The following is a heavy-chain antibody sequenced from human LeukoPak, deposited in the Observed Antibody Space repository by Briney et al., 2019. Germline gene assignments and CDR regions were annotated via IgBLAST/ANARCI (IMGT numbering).Heavy chain of an antibody. CDR1: GVSISNSLYH. Sequence: PSETLSLTCTVSGVSISNSLYHWGWIRLPPGKGLEWIGSIHFGGDTDYNPSLKSRVTISVDTSKDQFSLKLSSVTAADTAVYYCARHPGIGYQVSRGGLWFDSWGQGTLVTVSS. J-gene: IGHJ5*01. CDR3: ARHPGIGYQVSRGGLWFDS. CDR2: IHFGGDT. D-gene: IGHD2-2*01. V-gene: IGHV4-39*01.